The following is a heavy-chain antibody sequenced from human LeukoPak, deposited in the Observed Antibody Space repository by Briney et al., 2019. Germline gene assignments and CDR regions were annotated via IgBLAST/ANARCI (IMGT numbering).Heavy chain of an antibody. V-gene: IGHV1-2*02. Sequence: GASVKVSCRSSGYTFSDYFVHWVRQAPGQGLEWMGWINPNSGGTNYAQKFQGRVTMTRDTSISTAYMELSRLRSDDTAVYYCARVPSDYDSSGYYLFSYFDYWGQGTLVTVSS. J-gene: IGHJ4*02. D-gene: IGHD3-22*01. CDR1: GYTFSDYF. CDR3: ARVPSDYDSSGYYLFSYFDY. CDR2: INPNSGGT.